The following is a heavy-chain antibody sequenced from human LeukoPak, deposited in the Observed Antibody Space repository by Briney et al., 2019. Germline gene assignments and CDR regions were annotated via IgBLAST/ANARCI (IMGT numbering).Heavy chain of an antibody. CDR1: GFTFSSYS. V-gene: IGHV3-21*01. Sequence: GGPLRLSCAASGFTFSSYSMNWVRQAPGKGLEWVSSISSSSSYIYYADSVKGRFTISRDNAKNSLYLQMNSLRAEDTAVYYCAREYYYDSSGSYAFDIWGQGTMVTVSS. D-gene: IGHD3-22*01. CDR2: ISSSSSYI. CDR3: AREYYYDSSGSYAFDI. J-gene: IGHJ3*02.